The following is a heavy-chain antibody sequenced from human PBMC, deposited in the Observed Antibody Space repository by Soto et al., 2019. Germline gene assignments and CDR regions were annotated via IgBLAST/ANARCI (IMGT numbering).Heavy chain of an antibody. CDR1: GGSISSSSYY. CDR3: ARHSSYYDFWSGYSYYFDY. D-gene: IGHD3-3*01. V-gene: IGHV4-39*01. CDR2: IYYSGST. Sequence: SETLSLTCTDPGGSISSSSYYWGWIRQPPGKGLEWIGSIYYSGSTYYNPSLKSRVTISVDTSKNQFSLKLSSVTAADTAVYYCARHSSYYDFWSGYSYYFDYWGQGTLVTVSS. J-gene: IGHJ4*02.